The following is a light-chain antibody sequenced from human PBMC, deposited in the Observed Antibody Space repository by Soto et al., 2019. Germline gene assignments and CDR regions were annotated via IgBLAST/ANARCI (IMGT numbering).Light chain of an antibody. CDR2: EVS. Sequence: ALTQPPSASGSPGQSVTISCTGSSSDVGDYNYVSWYQQHPGKAPKLMIYEVSKRPSGVPDRLSGSKSGNTASLTVSGLQAEDEADYYCSSYGGSNTVVFGGGTKLTVL. J-gene: IGLJ2*01. V-gene: IGLV2-8*01. CDR1: SSDVGDYNY. CDR3: SSYGGSNTVV.